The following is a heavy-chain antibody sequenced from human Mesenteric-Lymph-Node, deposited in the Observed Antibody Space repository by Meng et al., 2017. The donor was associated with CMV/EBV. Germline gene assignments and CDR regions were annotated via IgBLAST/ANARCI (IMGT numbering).Heavy chain of an antibody. Sequence: GESLKISCAASGFTFSDYYMTWIRQAPEKGLEWVSYISTSGNVIYYADSVKGPFTISRDNAKNSLYLQMNSLRVEDTAVYYCARMAFNYGMDVWGQGTTVTVSS. CDR1: GFTFSDYY. CDR2: ISTSGNVI. CDR3: ARMAFNYGMDV. D-gene: IGHD3-16*01. V-gene: IGHV3-11*04. J-gene: IGHJ6*02.